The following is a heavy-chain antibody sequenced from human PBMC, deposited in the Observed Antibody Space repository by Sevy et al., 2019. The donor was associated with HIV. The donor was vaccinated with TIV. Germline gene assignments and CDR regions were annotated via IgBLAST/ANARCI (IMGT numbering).Heavy chain of an antibody. Sequence: SGPTLVTPKQTLTLSCACSGFSLSVHNVGVGWIRQPPGQSLEWLGIIYWNDVKKYSPSLRDRLTISKDTSKNQVVLXXXXXXXXXXXXXXXXXXXXXXXXXXXXXXXHGLDVXXXGTAVTVSS. CDR2: IYWNDVK. V-gene: IGHV2-5*01. CDR1: GFSLSVHNVG. CDR3: XXXXXXXXXXXXXXXXHGLDV. J-gene: IGHJ6*01.